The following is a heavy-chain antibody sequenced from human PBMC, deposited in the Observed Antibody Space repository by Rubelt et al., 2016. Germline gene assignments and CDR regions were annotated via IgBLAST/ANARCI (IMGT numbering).Heavy chain of an antibody. V-gene: IGHV3-23*04. CDR3: VRGNSGSDVSYPYDY. CDR1: GFTFSRYG. Sequence: EVQLVESGGGLVQPGGSLTLACAASGFTFSRYGMSWVRQAPGKGLEGVSRIGWNSGSIAYADSVKGRFTISRDNSKNTRILQRNSLRAEDTAVYYCVRGNSGSDVSYPYDYWGQGTLVTASS. CDR2: IGWNSGSI. D-gene: IGHD1-26*01. J-gene: IGHJ4*02.